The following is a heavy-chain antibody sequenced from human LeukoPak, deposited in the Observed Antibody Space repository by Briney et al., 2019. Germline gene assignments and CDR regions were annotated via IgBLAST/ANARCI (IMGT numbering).Heavy chain of an antibody. CDR2: IIPLLGIA. CDR1: GGIFSSYT. J-gene: IGHJ4*02. CDR3: ARDDADSAYADGDY. D-gene: IGHD5-12*01. V-gene: IGHV1-69*04. Sequence: SVKVSCKASGGIFSSYTISWVRQAPGQGLEWMGRIIPLLGIANYAQKFQGRVTIIADKSTSTAYMELSNLRSEDTAVYYCARDDADSAYADGDYWGQGTLVTVSS.